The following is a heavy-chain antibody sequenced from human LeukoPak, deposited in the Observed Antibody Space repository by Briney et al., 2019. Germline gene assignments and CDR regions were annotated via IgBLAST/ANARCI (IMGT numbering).Heavy chain of an antibody. V-gene: IGHV4-4*09. CDR1: GGSISSYY. CDR3: ARHVCDSSGYPGRYFDY. D-gene: IGHD3-22*01. J-gene: IGHJ4*02. Sequence: PSETLSLTCTVSGGSISSYYWSWIRQPPGKGLEWIGYIYTSGSTNYNPSLKSRVTISVDTSKNQLSLKLSSVTAADTAVYYCARHVCDSSGYPGRYFDYWGQGTLVTVSS. CDR2: IYTSGST.